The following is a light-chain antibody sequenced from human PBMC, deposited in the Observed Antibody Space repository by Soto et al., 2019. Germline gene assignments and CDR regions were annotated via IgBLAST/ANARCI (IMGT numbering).Light chain of an antibody. CDR1: QSPVHSDGMAY. CDR3: MQGTHWPIT. Sequence: DVVMTQSPPSLPVTLGQPASISCRSNQSPVHSDGMAYFSWFQQRPGRSPSRLIYKVSNRDSGVPARFSGSGSGTDFALKISRVEAEDVGVYYCMQGTHWPITFGQGTRLEIK. CDR2: KVS. V-gene: IGKV2-30*02. J-gene: IGKJ5*01.